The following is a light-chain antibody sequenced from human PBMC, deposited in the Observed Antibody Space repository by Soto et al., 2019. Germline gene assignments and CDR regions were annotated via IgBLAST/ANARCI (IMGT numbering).Light chain of an antibody. Sequence: EIVLTQSPATLSLSPGERATLSCRASQSVSSYLAWYQQKPGLAPRLLIYDASTRATGIPARFSGSGSATDFTLTISSLEPEDFAVYYCQQRSNWPYTFGQGTKVEIK. CDR3: QQRSNWPYT. V-gene: IGKV3-11*01. CDR1: QSVSSY. J-gene: IGKJ2*01. CDR2: DAS.